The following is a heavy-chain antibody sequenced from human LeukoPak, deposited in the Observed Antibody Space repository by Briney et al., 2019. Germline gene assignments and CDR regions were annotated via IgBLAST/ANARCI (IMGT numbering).Heavy chain of an antibody. Sequence: SQTLSLTGAISGDSVSSNSAAWNWIRQSPSRGLEWLGRTYYRSKWYNDYAVSVKSRITINPDTSKNQFSLQLNSVTPEDTAVYYCARALVTPTPGGNWFDPWGQGTLVTVSS. CDR2: TYYRSKWYN. J-gene: IGHJ5*02. CDR1: GDSVSSNSAA. D-gene: IGHD2-21*02. V-gene: IGHV6-1*01. CDR3: ARALVTPTPGGNWFDP.